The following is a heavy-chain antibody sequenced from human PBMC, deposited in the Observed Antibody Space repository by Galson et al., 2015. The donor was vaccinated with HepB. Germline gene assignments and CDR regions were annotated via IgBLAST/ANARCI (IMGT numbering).Heavy chain of an antibody. J-gene: IGHJ4*02. CDR3: AREAWWFGVGYFDY. CDR1: GGSISSSSYY. D-gene: IGHD3-10*01. CDR2: IYYSGST. V-gene: IGHV4-39*07. Sequence: LSLTCTVSGGSISSSSYYWGWIRQPPGKGLEWIGSIYYSGSTYYNPSLKSRVTISVDTSKNQFSLKLSSVTAADTAVYYCAREAWWFGVGYFDYWGQGTLVTVSS.